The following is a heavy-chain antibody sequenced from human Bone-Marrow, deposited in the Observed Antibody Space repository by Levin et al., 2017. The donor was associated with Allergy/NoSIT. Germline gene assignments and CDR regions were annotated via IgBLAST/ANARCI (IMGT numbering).Heavy chain of an antibody. D-gene: IGHD3-22*01. CDR1: GFTFTTYA. V-gene: IGHV3-33*03. CDR2: TWHDGDNK. J-gene: IGHJ4*02. Sequence: QAGGSLRLSCTASGFTFTTYAMHWVRQAPGKGLEWVAVTWHDGDNKDYADSVKGRFTLSRDNSKNTLYLQMNSLRAADTAVYYCARSFYDSSGYLTFSWDYWGQGTLVTVSS. CDR3: ARSFYDSSGYLTFSWDY.